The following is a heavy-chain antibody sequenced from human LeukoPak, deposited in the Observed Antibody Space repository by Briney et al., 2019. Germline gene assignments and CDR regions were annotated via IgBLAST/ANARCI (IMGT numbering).Heavy chain of an antibody. Sequence: SETLSLTCAVSGDSISVYSWGWIRQPPGKGLEWIGYIYKTESTNYPPSLRSRVTITVDTSRNQCSLELTSVTAADTAIYYCARHHLTSDYDESGYYDLWGQGTLVTVSS. CDR2: IYKTEST. CDR1: GDSISVYS. D-gene: IGHD3-22*01. V-gene: IGHV4-59*08. J-gene: IGHJ4*02. CDR3: ARHHLTSDYDESGYYDL.